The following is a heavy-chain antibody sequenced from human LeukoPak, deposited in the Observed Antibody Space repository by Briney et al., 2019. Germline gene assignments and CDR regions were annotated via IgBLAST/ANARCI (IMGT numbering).Heavy chain of an antibody. CDR2: IYPADSDT. Sequence: GESLKISCKVSGYTFTTYWIGWVRQMPGKGLEWMGIIYPADSDTRYSPSFQGQVTISVDKSISTAYLQWSSLKASDTAMYYCASLQTYDSLPYYFDYWGQGTLVTVSS. V-gene: IGHV5-51*01. D-gene: IGHD5-12*01. J-gene: IGHJ4*02. CDR1: GYTFTTYW. CDR3: ASLQTYDSLPYYFDY.